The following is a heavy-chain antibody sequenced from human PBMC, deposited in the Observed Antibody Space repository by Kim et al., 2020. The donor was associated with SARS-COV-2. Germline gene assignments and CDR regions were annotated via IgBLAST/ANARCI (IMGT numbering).Heavy chain of an antibody. CDR3: AKGVTEAGTYYFDH. Sequence: YADSVKGRFTISRDNIKSTQYLQMNSLTGEHTALYYCAKGVTEAGTYYFDHWGQGALVTVSS. D-gene: IGHD6-13*01. J-gene: IGHJ4*02. V-gene: IGHV3-23*01.